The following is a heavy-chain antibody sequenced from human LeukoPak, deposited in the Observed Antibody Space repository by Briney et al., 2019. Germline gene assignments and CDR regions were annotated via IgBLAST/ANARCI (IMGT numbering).Heavy chain of an antibody. CDR1: GDSLTGYY. CDR3: ARDIYYYDSSGSQTLDY. CDR2: IYYTGNT. Sequence: SETLSLTRTVSGDSLTGYYWGWIRQPPGKGLEWIGNIYYTGNTYYNPSLKSRVTISLDKSKNQFSLKLSSVTAADTAVYYCARDIYYYDSSGSQTLDYWGQGTLVTVSS. J-gene: IGHJ4*02. V-gene: IGHV4-39*07. D-gene: IGHD3-22*01.